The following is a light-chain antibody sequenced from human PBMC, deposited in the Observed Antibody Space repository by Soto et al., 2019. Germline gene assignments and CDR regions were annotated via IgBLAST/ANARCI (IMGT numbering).Light chain of an antibody. CDR3: QRYDISPFP. CDR1: QSVSSPY. V-gene: IGKV3-20*01. CDR2: GAS. Sequence: EIVLTQSPGTLSLSPGERATLSCRASQSVSSPYLAWYQQKPGQAPRLLIYGASSRATGIPDRFSGSGSGTDFTLTISRLEPEDFAAYYCQRYDISPFPFGQGTKLEIK. J-gene: IGKJ2*01.